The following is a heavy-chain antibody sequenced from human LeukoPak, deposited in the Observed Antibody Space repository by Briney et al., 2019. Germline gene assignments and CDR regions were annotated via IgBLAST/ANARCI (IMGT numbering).Heavy chain of an antibody. J-gene: IGHJ4*02. D-gene: IGHD3-16*01. CDR3: ARDNWAN. CDR2: IWYDGSNE. CDR1: GFTFSSYA. V-gene: IGHV3-33*08. Sequence: GGSLRLSCAASGFTFSSYAMHWVRQAPGKGLEWVAVIWYDGSNEYYADSVKGRFTISRDNSKNTLYLQMNSLRADDTAVYYCARDNWANWGQGTLVTVSS.